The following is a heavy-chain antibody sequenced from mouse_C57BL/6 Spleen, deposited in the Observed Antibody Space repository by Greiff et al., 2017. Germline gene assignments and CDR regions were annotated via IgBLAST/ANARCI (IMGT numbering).Heavy chain of an antibody. V-gene: IGHV5-17*01. CDR1: GFTFSDYG. Sequence: EVKVVESGGGLVKPGGSLKLSCAASGFTFSDYGMHWVRHAPEKGLEWVAYISSGSSTIYYADTVKGRFTISRDNAKSTLFLQMTSLRSEDTAMYYCARNGYYEYFDVWGTGTTVTVSS. CDR2: ISSGSSTI. CDR3: ARNGYYEYFDV. J-gene: IGHJ1*03. D-gene: IGHD2-3*01.